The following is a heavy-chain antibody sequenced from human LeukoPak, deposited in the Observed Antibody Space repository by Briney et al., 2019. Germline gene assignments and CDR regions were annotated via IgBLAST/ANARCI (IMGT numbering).Heavy chain of an antibody. J-gene: IGHJ5*02. V-gene: IGHV4-39*01. CDR1: GGSISSSSYY. D-gene: IGHD3-3*02. Sequence: SETLSLTCTVSGGSISSSSYYWGWIRQPPGKGLEWIGSIYYSGSTYYNPSLKSRVTISVDTSKNQFSLKLSSVTAADTAVYYCARQPSPFLEWLLSTGNWFDPWGQGTLVTVSS. CDR3: ARQPSPFLEWLLSTGNWFDP. CDR2: IYYSGST.